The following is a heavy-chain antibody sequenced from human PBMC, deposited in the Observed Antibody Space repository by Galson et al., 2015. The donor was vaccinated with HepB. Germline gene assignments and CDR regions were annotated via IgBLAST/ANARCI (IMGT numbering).Heavy chain of an antibody. J-gene: IGHJ4*02. CDR3: ARDPVADRLSRPNFDY. D-gene: IGHD6-19*01. CDR2: INPSGGST. V-gene: IGHV1-46*01. Sequence: SVKVSCKASGYTFTSYYMHWVRQAPGQGLEWMGIINPSGGSTSYAQKFQGRVTMTRDTSTSTVYMELSSLRSEDTAVYYCARDPVADRLSRPNFDYWGQGTLVTVSS. CDR1: GYTFTSYY.